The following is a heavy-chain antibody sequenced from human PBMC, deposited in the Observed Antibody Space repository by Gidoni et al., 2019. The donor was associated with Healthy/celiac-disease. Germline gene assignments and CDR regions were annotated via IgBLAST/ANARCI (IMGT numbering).Heavy chain of an antibody. Sequence: QVQLVQSGAEVKKPGASVKVSCKASGYTFTGYYMHWVRQAPGQGLEWMGWINPNSGGTNYAQKFQGRVTMTRDTSISTAYMELSRRRSDDTAVYYCARREVDTAMVKDWFDPWGQGTLVTVSS. CDR3: ARREVDTAMVKDWFDP. J-gene: IGHJ5*02. D-gene: IGHD5-18*01. CDR2: INPNSGGT. V-gene: IGHV1-2*02. CDR1: GYTFTGYY.